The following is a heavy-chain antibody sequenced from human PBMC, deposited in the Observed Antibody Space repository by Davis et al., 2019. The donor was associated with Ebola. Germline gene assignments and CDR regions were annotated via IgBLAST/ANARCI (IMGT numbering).Heavy chain of an antibody. CDR3: ARGTETPTTFGVVMAFDY. CDR2: IYNSGST. Sequence: PSETLSLTCAISGGSFSDYFWSWIRQSPGKGLEWIGYIYNSGSTYYTPSLKSRLSISADTSEKKFSLNLSSVTAADTAVYYCARGTETPTTFGVVMAFDYWGQGTQVTVSS. CDR1: GGSFSDYF. D-gene: IGHD3-3*01. V-gene: IGHV4-30-4*01. J-gene: IGHJ4*02.